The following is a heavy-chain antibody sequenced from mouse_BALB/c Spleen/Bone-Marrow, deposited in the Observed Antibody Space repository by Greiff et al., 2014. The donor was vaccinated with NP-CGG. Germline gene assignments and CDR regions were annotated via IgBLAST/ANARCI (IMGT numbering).Heavy chain of an antibody. CDR2: INPESSTI. D-gene: IGHD2-1*01. CDR3: TRPGGNYLPWFVY. V-gene: IGHV4-1*02. J-gene: IGHJ3*01. CDR1: GFDFRRYW. Sequence: VQLKESGGGLVQPGGSLKLSCAASGFDFRRYWMSWVRQAPGKGLEWIGEINPESSTINYTPSLKDKFIISRDNAKNTLYLQMSKVRSEDTALYYFTRPGGNYLPWFVYWGQGTLVTVSA.